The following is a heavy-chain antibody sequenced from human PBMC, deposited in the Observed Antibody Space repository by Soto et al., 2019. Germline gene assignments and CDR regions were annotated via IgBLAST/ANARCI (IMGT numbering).Heavy chain of an antibody. CDR2: IIPIFGTA. Sequence: GASVKVSCKASGGTFSSYAISWVRQAPGQGLEWVGGIIPIFGTANYAQKFQGRVTITADESTSTAYMELSSLRSEDTAVYYCARELELIYYYYGMDVWGQGTTVTVSS. J-gene: IGHJ6*02. CDR3: ARELELIYYYYGMDV. V-gene: IGHV1-69*13. CDR1: GGTFSSYA. D-gene: IGHD1-7*01.